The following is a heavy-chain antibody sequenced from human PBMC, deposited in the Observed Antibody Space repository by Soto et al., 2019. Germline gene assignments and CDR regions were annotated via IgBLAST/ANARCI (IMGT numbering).Heavy chain of an antibody. D-gene: IGHD6-6*01. V-gene: IGHV4-4*02. Sequence: SETLSLTCAVSGGSISSSNWWSWVRQPPGKGLEWIGEIYHSGSTNYNPSLKSRVTISVDKSKNQFSLKLSSVTAADTAVYYCARVGRGSSPWASYYYYYYGMDVWGQGTTVTVSS. CDR2: IYHSGST. CDR3: ARVGRGSSPWASYYYYYYGMDV. J-gene: IGHJ6*02. CDR1: GGSISSSNW.